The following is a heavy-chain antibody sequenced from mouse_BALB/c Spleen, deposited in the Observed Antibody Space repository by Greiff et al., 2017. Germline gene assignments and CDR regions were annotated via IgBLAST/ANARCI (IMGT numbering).Heavy chain of an antibody. CDR2: IDPENGDT. CDR3: NAPITTVVATRLDY. CDR1: GFNIKDYY. Sequence: EVQLQQSGAELVRPGASVKLSCTASGFNIKDYYMHWVKQRPEQGLEWIGWIDPENGDTEYAPNVQGKATMTEDTSSNTAYLQLSSLTSEDTAVYYCNAPITTVVATRLDYWGQGTSVTVSS. J-gene: IGHJ4*01. D-gene: IGHD1-1*01. V-gene: IGHV14-4*02.